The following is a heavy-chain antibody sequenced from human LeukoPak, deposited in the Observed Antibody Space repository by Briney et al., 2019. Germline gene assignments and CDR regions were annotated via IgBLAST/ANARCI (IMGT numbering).Heavy chain of an antibody. CDR2: IYYSGNA. J-gene: IGHJ5*02. D-gene: IGHD6-6*01. CDR1: GGSISSSTYY. CDR3: ARHERGSSDWFDP. V-gene: IGHV4-39*01. Sequence: SETLSLTCTVSGGSISSSTYYWGWIRQPPGKGLEGIGSIYYSGNAYYNPSLKSRLTMSVDTSRNQFSLRVSSVTAADTALYYCARHERGSSDWFDPWGQGTLVTVSS.